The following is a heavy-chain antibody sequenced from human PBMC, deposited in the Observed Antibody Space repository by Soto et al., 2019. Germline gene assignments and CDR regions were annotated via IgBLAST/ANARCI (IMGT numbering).Heavy chain of an antibody. CDR1: GGSFSTYA. J-gene: IGHJ6*02. CDR2: IIPIFGSS. D-gene: IGHD3-10*01. Sequence: QVQLVQSGAEVKKPGSSVKVSCKASGGSFSTYAISWVRQAPEQGLEWMGGIIPIFGSSNSPQQFQGRLTITADKSTSTIYMELRSLRSDDTAVYYCAGWFGDFRSYYYGMDVWGQGTTVTVSS. CDR3: AGWFGDFRSYYYGMDV. V-gene: IGHV1-69*06.